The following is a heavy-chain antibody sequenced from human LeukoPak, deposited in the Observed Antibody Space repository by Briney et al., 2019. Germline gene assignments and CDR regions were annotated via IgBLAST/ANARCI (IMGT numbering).Heavy chain of an antibody. CDR2: ISAYNGNT. D-gene: IGHD3-22*01. Sequence: ASVKVSCKASGYTFTSYGISWVRQAPGQGLEWMGWISAYNGNTNYAQKLQGRVTMTTDTSTSTAYMELRSLRSDDTAVYYCTRLDYSDSSDFRWGQGTLVTVSS. CDR3: TRLDYSDSSDFR. V-gene: IGHV1-18*01. J-gene: IGHJ4*02. CDR1: GYTFTSYG.